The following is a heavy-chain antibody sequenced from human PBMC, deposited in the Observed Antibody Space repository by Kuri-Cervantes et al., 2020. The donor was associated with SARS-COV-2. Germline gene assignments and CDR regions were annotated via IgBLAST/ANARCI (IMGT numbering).Heavy chain of an antibody. CDR1: GFTFSSYW. CDR2: IKQDGSEK. Sequence: GESLKISCAASGFTFSSYWMSWVRQAPGKGLEWVANIKQDGSEKYYVDSVKGRFTISRDNAKNSLYLQMNSLRAEDTAVYYCARSRSTANLDYWGQGTLVTVSS. V-gene: IGHV3-7*02. D-gene: IGHD2-21*02. CDR3: ARSRSTANLDY. J-gene: IGHJ4*02.